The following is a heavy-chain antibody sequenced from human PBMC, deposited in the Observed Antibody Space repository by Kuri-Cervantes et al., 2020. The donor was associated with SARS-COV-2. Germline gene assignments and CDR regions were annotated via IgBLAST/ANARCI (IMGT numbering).Heavy chain of an antibody. J-gene: IGHJ6*03. CDR1: GGSISSTSYY. CDR2: IHHSGTT. V-gene: IGHV4-39*01. D-gene: IGHD2-15*01. CDR3: ARQARPGYSSNTVDMDV. Sequence: ESLKISCTVSGGSISSTSYYWGWTRQPPGKGPEWIGTIHHSGTTYYNPSLESRVTISVDTSQNLFSLELASVTAADTAVYYCARQARPGYSSNTVDMDVWGKGTTVTVSS.